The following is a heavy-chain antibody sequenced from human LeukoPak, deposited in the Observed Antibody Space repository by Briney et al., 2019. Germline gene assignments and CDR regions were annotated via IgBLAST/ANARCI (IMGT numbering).Heavy chain of an antibody. CDR1: GGSFSGYY. D-gene: IGHD6-19*01. J-gene: IGHJ4*02. V-gene: IGHV4-34*01. CDR2: INHSGST. Sequence: PSETLSLTCAVYGGSFSGYYWSWIRQPPGKGLERIGEINHSGSTNYNPSLKSRVTISVDTSKDQFSLKLSSVTAADTAVYYCARVQGAVASYYFDYWGQGTLVTVSS. CDR3: ARVQGAVASYYFDY.